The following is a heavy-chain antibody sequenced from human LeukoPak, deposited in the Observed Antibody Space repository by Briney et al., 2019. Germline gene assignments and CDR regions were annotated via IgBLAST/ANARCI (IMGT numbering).Heavy chain of an antibody. Sequence: GASVKVSCKASGYTFTSYYMHWVRQAPGQGLEWMGIINPSGGSTSYAQKFQGRVTMTRDMSTSTVYMELSSLRSEDTAVYYCARAVRSRDSYYYYYMDVWGKGTTVTVSS. J-gene: IGHJ6*03. D-gene: IGHD6-6*01. CDR1: GYTFTSYY. V-gene: IGHV1-46*01. CDR2: INPSGGST. CDR3: ARAVRSRDSYYYYYMDV.